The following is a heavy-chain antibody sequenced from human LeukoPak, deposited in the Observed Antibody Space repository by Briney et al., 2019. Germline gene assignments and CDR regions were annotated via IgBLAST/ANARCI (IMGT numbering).Heavy chain of an antibody. CDR3: TTGGRGYSFRTGYYYYYMDV. D-gene: IGHD5-18*01. Sequence: ASVKVSCKVSGYTLTELSMHWVRQAPGKGLEWMGGFDPEDGETIYAQKFQGRATMTEDTSTDTAYMELSSLRSEDTAVYYCTTGGRGYSFRTGYYYYYMDVWGKGTTVTVSS. CDR2: FDPEDGET. J-gene: IGHJ6*03. CDR1: GYTLTELS. V-gene: IGHV1-24*01.